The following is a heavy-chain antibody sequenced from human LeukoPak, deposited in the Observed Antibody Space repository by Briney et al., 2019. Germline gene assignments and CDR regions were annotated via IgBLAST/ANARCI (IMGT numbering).Heavy chain of an antibody. CDR2: IKQDGSEK. Sequence: PGGSLRLSCAASGFTFSSYWMSWVRQAPGKGLEWVADIKQDGSEKYYVDSVKGRFTISRDNAKNSLYLQMNSLRAEDTAVYYCAVVVAARWSWDWFDPWGRGTLVTVSS. J-gene: IGHJ5*02. D-gene: IGHD2-15*01. CDR3: AVVVAARWSWDWFDP. V-gene: IGHV3-7*01. CDR1: GFTFSSYW.